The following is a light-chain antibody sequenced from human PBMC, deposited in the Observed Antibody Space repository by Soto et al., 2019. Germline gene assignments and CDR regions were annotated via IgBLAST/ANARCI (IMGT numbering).Light chain of an antibody. CDR1: SSDVGAYSY. CDR2: EVS. J-gene: IGLJ1*01. V-gene: IGLV2-14*01. Sequence: QSALTQPASVSGSPGQSITISCTGTSSDVGAYSYVSWYQQHPGKAPKLIIYEVSDRPSGVSNRFSGSKSGNTASLTISGLQAEDEAEYYCSSYTNINTRACVFGTGTKVTVL. CDR3: SSYTNINTRACV.